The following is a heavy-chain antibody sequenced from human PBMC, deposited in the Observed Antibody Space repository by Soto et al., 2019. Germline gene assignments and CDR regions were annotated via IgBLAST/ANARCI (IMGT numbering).Heavy chain of an antibody. D-gene: IGHD3-16*02. J-gene: IGHJ5*02. V-gene: IGHV4-30-2*01. CDR2: IYHSGST. CDR3: ARVVSRVIRP. Sequence: TLSLTCAVSGGSISSGGYPWSWIRQPPGKGLEWIGYIYHSGSTYYNPSLKSRVTISVDRSKNQFSLKLSSVTAADTAVYYCARVVSRVIRPWGQGTLVTVSS. CDR1: GGSISSGGYP.